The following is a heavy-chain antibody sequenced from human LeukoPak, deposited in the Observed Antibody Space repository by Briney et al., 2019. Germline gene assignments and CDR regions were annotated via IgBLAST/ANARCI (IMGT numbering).Heavy chain of an antibody. V-gene: IGHV4-34*01. D-gene: IGHD6-19*01. CDR1: GGSFSGYY. Sequence: SETLSLTCAVYGGSFSGYYWSWIRQPPGKGLEWIGEINHSGSTNYNPSLKSRVTISVDTSKNQFSLKLSSVTAADTAVYYCARLGAGARNAFDIWGQGTMVTASS. CDR2: INHSGST. J-gene: IGHJ3*02. CDR3: ARLGAGARNAFDI.